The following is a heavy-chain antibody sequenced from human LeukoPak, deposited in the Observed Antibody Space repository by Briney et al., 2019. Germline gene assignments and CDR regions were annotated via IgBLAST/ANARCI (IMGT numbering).Heavy chain of an antibody. J-gene: IGHJ4*02. CDR2: VSTYNGQT. V-gene: IGHV1-18*04. D-gene: IGHD4-17*01. CDR3: AKAWDYGDRGEIDY. Sequence: ASATVSCTGSGYTFYNYAINWVRQAPGQGLEWMGWVSTYNGQTKYAQKFQGRVTLTTDTPATTAHMELRSLTSDDTAVYYCAKAWDYGDRGEIDYWGQGTLVTVSS. CDR1: GYTFYNYA.